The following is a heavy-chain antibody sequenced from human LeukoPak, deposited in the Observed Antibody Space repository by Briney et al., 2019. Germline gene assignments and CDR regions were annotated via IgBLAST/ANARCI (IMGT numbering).Heavy chain of an antibody. CDR1: GGSFSGYY. V-gene: IGHV4-34*01. J-gene: IGHJ4*02. CDR2: INHSGST. CDR3: ARLYTSDIKYDY. Sequence: PSETLSLTCAVYGGSFSGYYWSWIRQPPGKGLEWIGQINHSGSTNYNPSLKSRVTISVDTSKHQFSLKLTSVTAADTAVYYCARLYTSDIKYDYWGQGTLVTVSS. D-gene: IGHD6-6*01.